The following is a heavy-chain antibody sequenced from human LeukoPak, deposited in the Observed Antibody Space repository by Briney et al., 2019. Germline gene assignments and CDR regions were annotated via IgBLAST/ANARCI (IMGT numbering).Heavy chain of an antibody. CDR3: ARQIAVAGDFDY. J-gene: IGHJ4*02. Sequence: SETLSLTCTVSGGSISSYYWSWIRQPPGKGLEWIGYIYYSGSTNYNPSLKSRVTISVDTSKNQFSLKLSSVTAADTAVYYCARQIAVAGDFDYWGQGTLVTVSS. CDR1: GGSISSYY. D-gene: IGHD6-19*01. CDR2: IYYSGST. V-gene: IGHV4-59*08.